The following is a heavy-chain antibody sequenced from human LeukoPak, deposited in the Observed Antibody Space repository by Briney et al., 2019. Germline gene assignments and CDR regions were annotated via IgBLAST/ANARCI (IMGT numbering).Heavy chain of an antibody. CDR2: MHHSGST. CDR3: ARRVSSTSWFDY. D-gene: IGHD2-2*01. Sequence: PSETLSLTCTVSGGSISSSSYYWVWIRQPPGKGLEWIGNMHHSGSTYYNPSLKSRVAISVDTSKNQFSLKLSSVTAADTAVYYCARRVSSTSWFDYWGQGTLVTVSS. CDR1: GGSISSSSYY. J-gene: IGHJ4*02. V-gene: IGHV4-39*01.